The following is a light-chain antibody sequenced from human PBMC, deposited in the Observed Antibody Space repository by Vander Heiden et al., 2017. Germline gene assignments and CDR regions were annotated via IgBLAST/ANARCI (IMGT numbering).Light chain of an antibody. Sequence: DSQMTQSPSTLSSSVGDTVTITCRASESVNMWLAWYQQQPGKAPNVLIHKATTLKSGVPSRFSGSGFGTEFTLTISSLEPDDFATYYCQQYRTDWTFGQGTKVEI. CDR1: ESVNMW. V-gene: IGKV1-5*03. J-gene: IGKJ1*01. CDR2: KAT. CDR3: QQYRTDWT.